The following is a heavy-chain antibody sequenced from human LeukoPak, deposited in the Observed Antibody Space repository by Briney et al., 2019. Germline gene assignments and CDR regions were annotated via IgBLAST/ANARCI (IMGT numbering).Heavy chain of an antibody. CDR3: ARAGNPGGNLASYGDYSDRGSWFDP. D-gene: IGHD4-17*01. CDR1: GYSISSGYY. Sequence: PSETLSLTCTVPGYSISSGYYWGWIRQPPGEGLEWIGSIYHSGSTYYNPSLKSRVTISVDTSKNQFSLKLSSVTAADTAVYYCARAGNPGGNLASYGDYSDRGSWFDPWGQGTLVTVTS. CDR2: IYHSGST. J-gene: IGHJ5*02. V-gene: IGHV4-38-2*02.